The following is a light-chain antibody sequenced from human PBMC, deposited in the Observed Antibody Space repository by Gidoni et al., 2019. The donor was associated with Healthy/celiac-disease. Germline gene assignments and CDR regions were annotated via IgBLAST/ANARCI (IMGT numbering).Light chain of an antibody. V-gene: IGKV3-11*01. CDR1: QSVSSY. CDR2: DTS. CDR3: QQRSNWPPENT. J-gene: IGKJ2*01. Sequence: IVLPHSPATLSLSPGERATLSCRASQSVSSYLAWYQQKPGQAPRLIIYDTSNSTTGIPARFSGSGSGTDFTLTISSLEPEDFAVYSCQQRSNWPPENTFGQGTKLEIK.